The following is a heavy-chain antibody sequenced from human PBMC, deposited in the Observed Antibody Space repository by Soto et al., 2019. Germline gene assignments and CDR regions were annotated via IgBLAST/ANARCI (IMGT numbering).Heavy chain of an antibody. CDR1: GGSISSYY. CDR2: IYYSGST. D-gene: IGHD2-8*02. J-gene: IGHJ4*02. Sequence: QVQLQESGPGLVKPSENLSLTCTVSGGSISSYYWSWIRQPPGKGLEWIGYIYYSGSTNYNPSLKSRVTISQDTSKNQLSLKLTSVTAADTAVYYCARAWWYYFDYWGQGTLVTVSS. CDR3: ARAWWYYFDY. V-gene: IGHV4-59*01.